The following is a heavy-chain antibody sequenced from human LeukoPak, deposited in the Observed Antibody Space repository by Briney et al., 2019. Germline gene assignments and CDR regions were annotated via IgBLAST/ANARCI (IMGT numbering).Heavy chain of an antibody. Sequence: SVKVSCKASGGTFINYAINWVRQAPGQGLEWMGGIIPLFGAAHSAQKFQGRVTITADESTSTAYMELSSLRSEDTAVYYCARGWLPETTVLTPYNYWGQGTLVTVSS. CDR3: ARGWLPETTVLTPYNY. D-gene: IGHD4-23*01. J-gene: IGHJ4*02. V-gene: IGHV1-69*13. CDR2: IIPLFGAA. CDR1: GGTFINYA.